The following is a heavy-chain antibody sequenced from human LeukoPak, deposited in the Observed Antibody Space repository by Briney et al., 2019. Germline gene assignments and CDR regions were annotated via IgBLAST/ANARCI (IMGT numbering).Heavy chain of an antibody. CDR1: GFTFSSYW. V-gene: IGHV3-7*01. CDR2: IKQDGSEK. J-gene: IGHJ4*02. Sequence: RGSLRLSCAASGFTFSSYWMSWVRQAPGKGLEWVANIKQDGSEKYYVDSVKGRFTISRDNAKNSPYLQMNSLRAEDTAVYYCASYYDSSGYYYSSLAIDYWGQGTLVTVSS. D-gene: IGHD3-22*01. CDR3: ASYYDSSGYYYSSLAIDY.